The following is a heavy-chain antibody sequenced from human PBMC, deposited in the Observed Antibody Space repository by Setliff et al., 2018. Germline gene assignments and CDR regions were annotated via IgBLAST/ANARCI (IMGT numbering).Heavy chain of an antibody. V-gene: IGHV3-11*04. CDR1: GFTFSDYY. D-gene: IGHD6-13*01. J-gene: IGHJ3*02. CDR3: ATSIAAAALHDAFDI. Sequence: GSLRLSCAASGFTFSDYYMSWIRQAPGKGLEWVSYISSSGSTIYYADSVKGRFTISRDNAKNSLYLQMNSLRAEDTAVYYCATSIAAAALHDAFDIWGQGTMVTVSS. CDR2: ISSSGSTI.